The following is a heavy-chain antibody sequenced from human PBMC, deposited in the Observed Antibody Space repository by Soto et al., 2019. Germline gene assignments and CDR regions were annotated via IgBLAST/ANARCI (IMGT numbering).Heavy chain of an antibody. CDR1: GGTFSSYA. CDR2: IIPIFGTA. CDR3: AITYYYDSSGYTKWFDY. V-gene: IGHV1-69*13. D-gene: IGHD3-22*01. Sequence: ASVKVSCKASGGTFSSYAISWVRQAPGQGLEWMGGIIPIFGTANYAQKFQGRVTVTADESTSTAYMELSSLRSEDTAVYYCAITYYYDSSGYTKWFDYWGQGTLVTVSS. J-gene: IGHJ4*02.